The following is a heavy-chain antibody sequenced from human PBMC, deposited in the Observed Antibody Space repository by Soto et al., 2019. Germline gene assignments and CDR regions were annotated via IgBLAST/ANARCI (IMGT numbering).Heavy chain of an antibody. D-gene: IGHD2-15*01. CDR3: DKTSGRVTTSWRFDD. Sequence: EVQLLESGGDLVQPGRSLRLSCAASGFTFSSYAMSWVRQAPGKGLEWVSVIHGGGNSAYYADSVKGRFTISRDNSKNTLYMQMSSLRGEDTAFYDCDKTSGRVTTSWRFDDWGQGTLVTVSS. CDR1: GFTFSSYA. CDR2: IHGGGNSA. V-gene: IGHV3-23*01. J-gene: IGHJ4*02.